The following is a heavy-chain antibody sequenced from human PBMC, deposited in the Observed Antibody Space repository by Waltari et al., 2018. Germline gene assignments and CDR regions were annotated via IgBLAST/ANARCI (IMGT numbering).Heavy chain of an antibody. CDR1: GFTFRSYA. CDR2: ISSNGGST. CDR3: ARDHGGHAFDI. V-gene: IGHV3-64*01. Sequence: EVQLVASGGGLVQPGGSLRLSCAASGFTFRSYAMHWVRQAPGKGLEYVAAISSNGGSTYYANSVKGRFTISRDNSKNTLYLQMGSLRAEDMAVYYCARDHGGHAFDIWGQGTMVTVSS. J-gene: IGHJ3*02. D-gene: IGHD4-17*01.